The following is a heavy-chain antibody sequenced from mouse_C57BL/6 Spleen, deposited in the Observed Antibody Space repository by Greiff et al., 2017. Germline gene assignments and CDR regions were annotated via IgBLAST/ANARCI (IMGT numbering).Heavy chain of an antibody. CDR3: TRDNYRNAMDY. Sequence: DVMLVESGEGLVKPGGSLKLSCAASGFTFSSYAMSWVRQTPEKRLEWVAYISSGGDYIYYADTVKGRFTISRDNARNTLYLQMSSLQSEDTAMYYCTRDNYRNAMDYWGQGTSVTVSS. V-gene: IGHV5-9-1*02. D-gene: IGHD1-3*01. CDR1: GFTFSSYA. CDR2: ISSGGDYI. J-gene: IGHJ4*01.